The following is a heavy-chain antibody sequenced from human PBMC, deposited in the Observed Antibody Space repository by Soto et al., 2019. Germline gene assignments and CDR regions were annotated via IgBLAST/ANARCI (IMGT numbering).Heavy chain of an antibody. D-gene: IGHD3-10*01. J-gene: IGHJ4*02. CDR1: CDSLSSSNW. Sequence: SETLSLTCAVSCDSLSSSNWWSWVRQPPGKGLEWIGEIYHSGSTNYSPSLMSRVTISVDKSKNQFSLNLSSVTAADTAVYYCATRIYGTYYFDYWGQGALVTVSS. V-gene: IGHV4-4*02. CDR2: IYHSGST. CDR3: ATRIYGTYYFDY.